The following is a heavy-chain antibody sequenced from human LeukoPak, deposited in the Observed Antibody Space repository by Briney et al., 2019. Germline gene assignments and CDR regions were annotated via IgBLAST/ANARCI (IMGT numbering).Heavy chain of an antibody. CDR3: ARDFGTTGWHTFDY. V-gene: IGHV6-1*01. D-gene: IGHD6-19*01. Sequence: SQSLSLTCVVSGDSVSSKNGAWNWVRQSPSRGLEWLGRTYYRSKWYNDYAESMEGRMTISQDTSKNQYSLHLNSVTPDDTAVYYCARDFGTTGWHTFDYWGQGTLVTVSS. J-gene: IGHJ4*02. CDR1: GDSVSSKNGA. CDR2: TYYRSKWYN.